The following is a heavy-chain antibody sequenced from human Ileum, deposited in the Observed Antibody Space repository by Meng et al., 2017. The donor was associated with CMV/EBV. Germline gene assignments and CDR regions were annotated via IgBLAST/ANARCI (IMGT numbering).Heavy chain of an antibody. CDR1: GFNFRDSY. Sequence: AASGFNFRDSYLTWIRQAPGKGLECVSYLSSSGDAIYYADSVKGRFTISRDNVKNSLYLQMSSLRAEDTAVYYCARDKVATRKLFDYWGQGTLVTVSS. D-gene: IGHD6-6*01. CDR2: LSSSGDAI. J-gene: IGHJ4*02. CDR3: ARDKVATRKLFDY. V-gene: IGHV3-11*04.